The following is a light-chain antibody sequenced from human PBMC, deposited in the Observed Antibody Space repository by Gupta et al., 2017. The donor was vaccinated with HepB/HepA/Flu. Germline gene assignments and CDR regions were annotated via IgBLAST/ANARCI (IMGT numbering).Light chain of an antibody. V-gene: IGKV4-1*01. CDR1: QSVLFSSNNKNY. CDR2: GAS. J-gene: IGKJ2*01. Sequence: VMTSSPASLPVSLGERATINGKASQSVLFSSNNKNYLAWYQQKPGKSPKLLIYGASTRESGVPYRFSGSGSGKDFTLTINSLQAEDVAVYYCQQFYSYPLTFGEGTKVEIK. CDR3: QQFYSYPLT.